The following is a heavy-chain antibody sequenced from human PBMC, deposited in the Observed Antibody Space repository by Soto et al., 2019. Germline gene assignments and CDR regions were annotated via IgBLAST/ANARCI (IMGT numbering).Heavy chain of an antibody. J-gene: IGHJ4*02. CDR1: GFSFSSYD. D-gene: IGHD6-19*01. CDR2: ISYDGSNK. CDR3: AKDLWPERGSGSPLDY. V-gene: IGHV3-30*18. Sequence: QVQLVESGGGVVQPGGSLRVSCAASGFSFSSYDMHWVRQAPGKGLERVAGISYDGSNKHYADYVKGRFTISRDNSKNTLYLQMNSLRVEDTAVYHCAKDLWPERGSGSPLDYWGQGTLVTVSS.